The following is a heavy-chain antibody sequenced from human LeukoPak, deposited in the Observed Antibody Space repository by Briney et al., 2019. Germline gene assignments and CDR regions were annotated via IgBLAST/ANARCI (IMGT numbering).Heavy chain of an antibody. CDR2: IYHSGST. D-gene: IGHD2-15*01. CDR1: GSSISSGGYS. CDR3: ARGEGYCSGGSCYYYYGMDV. V-gene: IGHV4-30-2*01. J-gene: IGHJ6*02. Sequence: PSQTLSLTCAVSGSSISSGGYSWSWIRQPPGKGLEWIGYIYHSGSTYYNPSLKSRVTISVDRSKNQFSLKLSSVTAADTAVYYCARGEGYCSGGSCYYYYGMDVWGQGTTVTVSS.